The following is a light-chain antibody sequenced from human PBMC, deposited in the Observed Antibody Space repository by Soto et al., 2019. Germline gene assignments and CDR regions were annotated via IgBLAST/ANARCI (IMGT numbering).Light chain of an antibody. V-gene: IGLV2-14*01. CDR1: SSDVGTNNY. Sequence: QSALTQPASVSGSPGQSITISCTGTSSDVGTNNYVSWYQQDPGKAPKLMIFEVSNRPSGVSSRFSGSKSGNTASLTISGLQTEDEADYYCASYTISSTLVFGGGTKVTVL. CDR2: EVS. J-gene: IGLJ3*02. CDR3: ASYTISSTLV.